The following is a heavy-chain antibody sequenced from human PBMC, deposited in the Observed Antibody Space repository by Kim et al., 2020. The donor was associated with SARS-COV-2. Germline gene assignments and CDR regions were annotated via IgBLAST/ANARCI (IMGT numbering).Heavy chain of an antibody. CDR3: ARGGWEFDY. J-gene: IGHJ4*02. CDR1: GDSVSSTSAA. CDR2: TYYRSKRYK. D-gene: IGHD6-19*01. Sequence: SQTLSLTCAISGDSVSSTSAAWHWIRQSPSRGLEWLGRTYYRSKRYKDYALSVKSRITIIPDTSKNQFSLHLNSVTPDDTAVYYCARGGWEFDYWGQGTLVTVSS. V-gene: IGHV6-1*01.